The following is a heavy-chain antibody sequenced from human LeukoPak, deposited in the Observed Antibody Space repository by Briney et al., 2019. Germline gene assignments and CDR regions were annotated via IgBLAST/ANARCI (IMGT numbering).Heavy chain of an antibody. CDR1: GGSISSYY. CDR3: ARRPTYYDILTGPSSGAFDI. J-gene: IGHJ3*02. V-gene: IGHV4-59*08. CDR2: IYYSGST. Sequence: PSETLSLTCTVSGGSISSYYWSWIRQPPGKGLEWIGYIYYSGSTNYNPSLKSRVTISVDTSKNQFSLKLSSVTAADTAVYYCARRPTYYDILTGPSSGAFDIWGQGTMVTVSS. D-gene: IGHD3-9*01.